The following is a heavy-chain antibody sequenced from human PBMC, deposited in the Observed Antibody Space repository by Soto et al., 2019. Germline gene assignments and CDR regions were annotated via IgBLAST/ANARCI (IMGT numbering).Heavy chain of an antibody. CDR3: ARVTPQIGAFDI. V-gene: IGHV3-13*01. J-gene: IGHJ3*02. CDR2: IGTAGDT. CDR1: GFTFSSYD. D-gene: IGHD2-21*01. Sequence: EVQLVESGGGLVQPGGSLRLSCAASGFTFSSYDMHWFRQATGKGLEWVSAIGTAGDTYYPGSVKGRFTISRENAKNSLDLQMNSMRAGDTAVYYGARVTPQIGAFDIWGQGTMVTVSS.